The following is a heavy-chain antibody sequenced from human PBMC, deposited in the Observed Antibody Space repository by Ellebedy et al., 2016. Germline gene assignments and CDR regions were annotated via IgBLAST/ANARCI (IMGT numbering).Heavy chain of an antibody. Sequence: GESLKISCAASGFTFSSYSMNWVRQAPGKGLEWVSYISSSSSTIYYADSVKGRFTISRDNSKNTLYLQMNSLRAEDTAVYYCAKEAMITFGGVTTPDYFDYWGQGTLVTVSS. V-gene: IGHV3-48*01. CDR3: AKEAMITFGGVTTPDYFDY. CDR1: GFTFSSYS. CDR2: ISSSSSTI. J-gene: IGHJ4*02. D-gene: IGHD3-16*01.